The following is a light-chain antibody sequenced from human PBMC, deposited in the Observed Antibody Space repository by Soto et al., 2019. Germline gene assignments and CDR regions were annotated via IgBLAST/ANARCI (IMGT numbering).Light chain of an antibody. CDR3: QQYYTTLS. Sequence: DIVMTQSPDSLAVSLGERATINCRSSQSDLYNSDNENYLAWYQQKAGQPPKLLIYWASTRDSGVPDRFSGSGSGADFTLTISNLQAEDVAVYYCQQYYTTLSFGGGTKVEIK. J-gene: IGKJ4*01. CDR2: WAS. V-gene: IGKV4-1*01. CDR1: QSDLYNSDNENY.